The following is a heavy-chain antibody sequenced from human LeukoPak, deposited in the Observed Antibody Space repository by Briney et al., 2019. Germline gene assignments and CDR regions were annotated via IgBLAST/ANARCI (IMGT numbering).Heavy chain of an antibody. Sequence: ASVKVSCKASGYTFTSYYMHWVRQAPGQGLEWMGWISAYNGNTNYAQKLQGRVTMTTDTSTSTAYMELRSLRSDDTAVYYCARDSSSTVTPDYWGQGTLVTVSS. D-gene: IGHD4-17*01. J-gene: IGHJ4*02. CDR1: GYTFTSYY. CDR2: ISAYNGNT. CDR3: ARDSSSTVTPDY. V-gene: IGHV1-18*04.